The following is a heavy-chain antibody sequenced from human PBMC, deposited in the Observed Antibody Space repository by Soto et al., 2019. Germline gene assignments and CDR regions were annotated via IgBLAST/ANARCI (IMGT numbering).Heavy chain of an antibody. CDR2: IYWNDDK. CDR3: AHRDYYYVSGRYLGHHYAFYI. V-gene: IGHV2-5*01. D-gene: IGHD3-10*01. J-gene: IGHJ3*02. CDR1: GFSLSTSGVG. Sequence: QITLKESGPTLVKPTQTLTLTCTFSGFSLSTSGVGVGWIRQPPGKALEWLALIYWNDDKRYRPSLKSRLTLTKDTSKNQVVLTMTHMDPVDTATYYCAHRDYYYVSGRYLGHHYAFYIWGKGTMVTFSS.